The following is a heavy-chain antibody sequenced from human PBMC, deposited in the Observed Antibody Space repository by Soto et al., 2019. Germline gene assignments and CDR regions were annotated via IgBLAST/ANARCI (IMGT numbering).Heavy chain of an antibody. CDR2: INHSGST. V-gene: IGHV4-34*01. CDR3: ATGFLEWNYYYGMDV. D-gene: IGHD3-3*01. Sequence: SDTLSLTCAVYGGSFSGYYWSWIRLPPGKGLEWIGEINHSGSTNYNPSLKSRVTKSVDTSKNQFSLKLSSVTAADTAAYYCATGFLEWNYYYGMDVWGQGNTVTVAS. J-gene: IGHJ6*02. CDR1: GGSFSGYY.